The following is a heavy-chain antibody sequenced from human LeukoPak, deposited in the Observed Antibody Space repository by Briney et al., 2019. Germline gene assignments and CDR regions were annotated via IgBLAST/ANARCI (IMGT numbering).Heavy chain of an antibody. Sequence: GGSLRLSCAASGFTFSSYAMNWVRQAPGKGLEWVSAISGSGSTTYYADSVKGRFTISRDNSKDTLFLQMNSLTAEDTAIYSCARPRLEYCSGGSCFDAFDIWGQGTMVTVSS. CDR1: GFTFSSYA. D-gene: IGHD2-15*01. CDR3: ARPRLEYCSGGSCFDAFDI. J-gene: IGHJ3*02. CDR2: ISGSGSTT. V-gene: IGHV3-23*01.